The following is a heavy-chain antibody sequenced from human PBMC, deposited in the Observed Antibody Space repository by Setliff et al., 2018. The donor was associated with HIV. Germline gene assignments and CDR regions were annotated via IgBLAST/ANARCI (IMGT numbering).Heavy chain of an antibody. D-gene: IGHD3-16*01. Sequence: SETLSLTCIVSGGSVNDGGHSWNWIRQAPGKGPEWIGYISYTGTTYYNPSLKSRVTISVDTSKRQFSLKLTSVTAADTAVYYCARSYSGPGYAYFDYWGQGTLVTVSS. V-gene: IGHV4-61*08. CDR1: GGSVNDGGHS. J-gene: IGHJ4*02. CDR2: ISYTGTT. CDR3: ARSYSGPGYAYFDY.